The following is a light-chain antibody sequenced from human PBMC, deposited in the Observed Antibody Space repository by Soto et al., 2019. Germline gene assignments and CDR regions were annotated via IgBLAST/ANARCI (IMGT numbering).Light chain of an antibody. Sequence: EIVLTQSPGTLSLSPGERATLSCRASQSVSRIFLAWYQQKPGQAPRLLIYGASSRATGIPDRFSGSGSGTDFTLTISRMEPEDFAVYYCQQYDTSPWTLGQGTKVEIK. V-gene: IGKV3-20*01. CDR3: QQYDTSPWT. CDR1: QSVSRIF. CDR2: GAS. J-gene: IGKJ1*01.